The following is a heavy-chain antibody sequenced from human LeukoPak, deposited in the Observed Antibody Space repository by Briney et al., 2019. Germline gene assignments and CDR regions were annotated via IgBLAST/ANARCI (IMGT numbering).Heavy chain of an antibody. D-gene: IGHD3-9*01. J-gene: IGHJ6*02. CDR3: ARNHYYDILTGSVTYAMDV. V-gene: IGHV1-46*01. CDR1: GYTFTSYY. Sequence: ASVKVSCKASGYTFTSYYMHWVRQAPGQGLEWMGIINPSGGSTSYAQKFQGRVTMTRDTSTSTVYMELSSLRSEDTAVYYCARNHYYDILTGSVTYAMDVWGQGTTVTVSS. CDR2: INPSGGST.